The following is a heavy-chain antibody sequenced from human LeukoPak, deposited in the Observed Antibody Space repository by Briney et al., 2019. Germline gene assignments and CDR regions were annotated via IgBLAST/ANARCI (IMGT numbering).Heavy chain of an antibody. J-gene: IGHJ4*02. CDR1: GYTFTGYY. CDR3: ARDLLGYSSSWQSDY. V-gene: IGHV1-2*02. Sequence: ASVKVSCKASGYTFTGYYMHWVRQPPGQGREGMGWINPNSGGTNYAQKFQGRVTMTRDTSISTAYMELSKLRSDDTAVYYCARDLLGYSSSWQSDYWGQGTLVTVSS. CDR2: INPNSGGT. D-gene: IGHD6-13*01.